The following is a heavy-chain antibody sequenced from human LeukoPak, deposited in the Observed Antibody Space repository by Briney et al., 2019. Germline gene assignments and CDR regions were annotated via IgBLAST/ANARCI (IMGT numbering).Heavy chain of an antibody. CDR3: ARPNITSYYDSRGSDAFDV. CDR1: GYIFSTYW. Sequence: GESLKISCKGSGYIFSTYWIAWVRQLPGKGLEWMGIIYPGGSDTRYSPSFQGQVTISADKSVSTAYLHWSSLKASDTAIYYCARPNITSYYDSRGSDAFDVWGQGTMVTVSS. D-gene: IGHD3-22*01. V-gene: IGHV5-51*01. CDR2: IYPGGSDT. J-gene: IGHJ3*01.